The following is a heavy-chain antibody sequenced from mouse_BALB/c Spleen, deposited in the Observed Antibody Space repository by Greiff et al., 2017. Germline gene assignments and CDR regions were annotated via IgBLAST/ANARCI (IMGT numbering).Heavy chain of an antibody. CDR1: GFTFSSYT. J-gene: IGHJ4*01. CDR3: ARQDGYYLYYAMDY. CDR2: ISNGGGST. Sequence: EVQLVESGGGLVQPGGSLKLSCAASGFTFSSYTMSWVRQTPEKRLEWVAYISNGGGSTYYPDTVKGRFTISRDNAKNTLYLQMSSLKSEDTAMYYCARQDGYYLYYAMDYWGQGTSVTVSS. D-gene: IGHD2-3*01. V-gene: IGHV5-12-2*01.